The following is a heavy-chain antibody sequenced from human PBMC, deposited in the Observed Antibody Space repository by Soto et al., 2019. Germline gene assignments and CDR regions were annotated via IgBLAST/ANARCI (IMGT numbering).Heavy chain of an antibody. J-gene: IGHJ5*02. V-gene: IGHV4-59*02. Sequence: SETLSLTCTVSGCSVSSYYWSWIRQPPGKGLEWIGYIYYSGSTNYNPSLKSRVTISVDRSKNQFSLKLSSVTAADTAVYYCATTPSPWGQGTLVTVSS. CDR1: GCSVSSYY. D-gene: IGHD1-1*01. CDR3: ATTPSP. CDR2: IYYSGST.